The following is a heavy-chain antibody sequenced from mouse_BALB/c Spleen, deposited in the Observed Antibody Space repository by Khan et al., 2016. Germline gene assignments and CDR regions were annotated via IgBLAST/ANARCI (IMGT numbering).Heavy chain of an antibody. V-gene: IGHV1S135*01. J-gene: IGHJ4*01. CDR1: GYSFTSYY. CDR3: ASSTQSFYAMDY. D-gene: IGHD1-1*01. CDR2: IDPFNGGT. Sequence: VRLQQSGPELMKPGASVKISCKASGYSFTSYYMHWVKQSHGKSLEWIGYIDPFNGGTSYNQKFKGKATLTVDKSSSTDYMHLSSLTSEDSAVYYCASSTQSFYAMDYWGQGTSVTVSS.